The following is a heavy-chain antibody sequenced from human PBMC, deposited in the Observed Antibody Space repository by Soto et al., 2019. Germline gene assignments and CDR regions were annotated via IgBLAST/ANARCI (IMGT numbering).Heavy chain of an antibody. Sequence: ASVKVSCKASGYNFTSYAMHWVRQAPGQRLEWMGWINAGNGNTKYSQKFQGRVTITRDTSASTAYMELSSLRSEDTAVYYCARQYCSGGSCYTLDYWGQGTLVTVSS. CDR1: GYNFTSYA. V-gene: IGHV1-3*01. CDR2: INAGNGNT. CDR3: ARQYCSGGSCYTLDY. D-gene: IGHD2-15*01. J-gene: IGHJ4*02.